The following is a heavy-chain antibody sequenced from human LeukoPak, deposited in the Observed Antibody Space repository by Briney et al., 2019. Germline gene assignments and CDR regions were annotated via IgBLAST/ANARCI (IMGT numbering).Heavy chain of an antibody. CDR2: IYYSGST. V-gene: IGHV4-59*01. CDR3: ARDVLRYYDQGAFDI. J-gene: IGHJ3*02. Sequence: PSETLSLTCTVSGGSISSYYWSWIRQPPGKGLEWIGYIYYSGSTNYNPSLKSRVTISVDTSKNQFSLKLSSVTAADTAVYYCARDVLRYYDQGAFDIWGQGTMVTVSS. CDR1: GGSISSYY. D-gene: IGHD3-9*01.